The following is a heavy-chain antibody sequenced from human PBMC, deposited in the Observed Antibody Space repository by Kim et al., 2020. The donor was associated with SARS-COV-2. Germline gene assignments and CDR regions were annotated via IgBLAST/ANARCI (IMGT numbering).Heavy chain of an antibody. V-gene: IGHV3-23*01. CDR3: AREPDYTTYAFDY. Sequence: GGSLRLSCVASGITSNTDAMSWVRQAPGKGLEWVSAISGNSGTTKYAASVKGRFTISRDNSKNTLYLQMNSLRAEDTAIYYCAREPDYTTYAFDYWGQGTLVTVSS. D-gene: IGHD3-3*01. CDR2: ISGNSGTT. CDR1: GITSNTDA. J-gene: IGHJ4*02.